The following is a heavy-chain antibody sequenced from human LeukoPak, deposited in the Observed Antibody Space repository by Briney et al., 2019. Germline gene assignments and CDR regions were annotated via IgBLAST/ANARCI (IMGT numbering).Heavy chain of an antibody. J-gene: IGHJ4*02. Sequence: GGSLRLSCAASGFTFSSYGMHWVRQAPGKGLEWVAVIWYDGSNKYYADSVKGRFTISRDNSKNTLYLQMNSLRAEDTAVYYCAKDKVYIAVAGFDYWGQGTLVTVSS. D-gene: IGHD6-19*01. V-gene: IGHV3-33*06. CDR1: GFTFSSYG. CDR3: AKDKVYIAVAGFDY. CDR2: IWYDGSNK.